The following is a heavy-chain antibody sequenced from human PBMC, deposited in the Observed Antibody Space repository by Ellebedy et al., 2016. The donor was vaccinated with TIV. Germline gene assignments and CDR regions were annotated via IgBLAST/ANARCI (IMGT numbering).Heavy chain of an antibody. CDR1: GGSFSGYY. J-gene: IGHJ5*02. CDR3: ARVGVVVTAISSWFDP. V-gene: IGHV4-34*01. CDR2: INHSGST. Sequence: GSLRLXXAVYGGSFSGYYWSWIRQPPGKGLEWIGEINHSGSTNYNPSLKSRVTISVDTSKNQFSLKLSSVTAADTAVYYCARVGVVVTAISSWFDPWGQGTLVTVSS. D-gene: IGHD2-21*02.